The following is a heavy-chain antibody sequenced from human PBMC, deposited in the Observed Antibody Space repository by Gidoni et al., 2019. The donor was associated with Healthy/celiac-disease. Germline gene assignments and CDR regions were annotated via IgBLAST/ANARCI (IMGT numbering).Heavy chain of an antibody. CDR3: ARGNYYDSSGYSGY. CDR2: IKQDGSEK. D-gene: IGHD3-22*01. CDR1: GFTFSSYW. V-gene: IGHV3-7*04. J-gene: IGHJ4*02. Sequence: EVQLVESGGGLVQPGGSLRLSCAASGFTFSSYWMSWVRQAPGKGLEWVANIKQDGSEKYYVDSVKGRFTISRDNAKNSLYLQMNSLRAEDTAVYYCARGNYYDSSGYSGYWGQGTLVTVSS.